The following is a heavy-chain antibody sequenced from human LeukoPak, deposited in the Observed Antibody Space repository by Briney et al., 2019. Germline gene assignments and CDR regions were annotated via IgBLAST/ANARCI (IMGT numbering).Heavy chain of an antibody. J-gene: IGHJ3*02. Sequence: PGGSLRLSCAASGFTFSSYAMSWVRQAPGKGLEWVSAISGSGGSTYYADSVKGRFTISRDNSKNTLYLQMNSLRVEDTAVYYCAKVRVVLMVYDAFDIWGQGTMVTVSS. D-gene: IGHD2-8*01. CDR3: AKVRVVLMVYDAFDI. CDR1: GFTFSSYA. CDR2: ISGSGGST. V-gene: IGHV3-23*01.